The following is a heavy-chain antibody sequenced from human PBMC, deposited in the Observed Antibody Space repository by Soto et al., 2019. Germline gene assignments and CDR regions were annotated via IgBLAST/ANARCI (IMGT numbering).Heavy chain of an antibody. J-gene: IGHJ4*02. CDR3: ATVASYDYIWGSYRPTYFDY. V-gene: IGHV1-24*01. CDR2: FDPEDGET. Sequence: ASVKVSCKVSGYTLTELFMHWVRQAPGKGLEWMGGFDPEDGETIYAQKFQGRVTMTEDTSTDTAYMELSSLRSEDTAVYYCATVASYDYIWGSYRPTYFDYWGQGTLVTVSS. CDR1: GYTLTELF. D-gene: IGHD3-16*02.